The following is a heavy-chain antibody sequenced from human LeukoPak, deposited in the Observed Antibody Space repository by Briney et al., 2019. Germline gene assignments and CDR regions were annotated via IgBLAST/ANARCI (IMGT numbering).Heavy chain of an antibody. J-gene: IGHJ4*02. CDR2: IYHSGST. V-gene: IGHV4-38-2*02. D-gene: IGHD5-12*01. CDR3: ASQVAKSDY. CDR1: GYSISSGYY. Sequence: SETLSLTCTVSGYSISSGYYWGWIRQPPGKGLEWIGSIYHSGSTYYNPSLKSRVTISVDTSKNQFSLKLSSVTAADTAVYYCASQVAKSDYWGQGTLVTVSS.